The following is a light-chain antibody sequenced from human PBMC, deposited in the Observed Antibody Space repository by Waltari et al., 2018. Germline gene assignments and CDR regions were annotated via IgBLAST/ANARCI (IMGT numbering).Light chain of an antibody. CDR3: TPYRSSSTPVV. CDR1: SDDVGAYTY. CDR2: EVN. V-gene: IGLV2-14*01. J-gene: IGLJ2*01. Sequence: QSALTQPASVSGSPGQSITISGTGTSDDVGAYTYVSWYQQHPGLAPKLIIYEVNNRPFGISSRFSGSKSGNTASLTISGLQADDESHYYCTPYRSSSTPVVFGGGTKLTVL.